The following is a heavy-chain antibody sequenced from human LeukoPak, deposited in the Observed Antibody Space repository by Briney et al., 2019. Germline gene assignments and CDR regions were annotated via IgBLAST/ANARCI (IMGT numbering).Heavy chain of an antibody. CDR2: FYRGDTT. CDR1: GFSASSSY. D-gene: IGHD2-21*01. Sequence: PGGSLRLSCAASGFSASSSYMYWVRQAPGKGLEWVSFFYRGDTTYYAESVRGRFTISRDNSKNTLYLLMNSLIPEDTAVYYCAREVISIPSYFDSWGQGTLVTVSS. J-gene: IGHJ4*02. V-gene: IGHV3-53*01. CDR3: AREVISIPSYFDS.